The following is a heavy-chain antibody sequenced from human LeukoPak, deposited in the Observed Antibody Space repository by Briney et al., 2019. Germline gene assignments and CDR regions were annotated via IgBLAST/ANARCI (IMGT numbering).Heavy chain of an antibody. J-gene: IGHJ4*02. CDR1: GGPISSYY. V-gene: IGHV4-4*07. CDR2: IYTSGST. CDR3: ARDGDSSGWNPYFDH. Sequence: SETLSLTCTVSGGPISSYYWSWIRQPAGKGLEWIGRIYTSGSTNYNPSLKSRVTMSVDTSKNQFSLKLSSVTAADTAVYYCARDGDSSGWNPYFDHWGQGTLVTVSS. D-gene: IGHD6-19*01.